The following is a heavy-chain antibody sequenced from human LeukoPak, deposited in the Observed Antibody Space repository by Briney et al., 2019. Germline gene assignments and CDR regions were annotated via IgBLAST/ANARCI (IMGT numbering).Heavy chain of an antibody. Sequence: SETLSLTCTVSSDSIYSSNYYWGWIRQPPRKGLEWIGSIYYSGSTYYNSSLKSRVTISVDTSKNQFSLKLSSLTAADTAVYYCARAAYCGGDCYLFDYWGQGTLVTVFS. D-gene: IGHD2-21*02. CDR3: ARAAYCGGDCYLFDY. CDR1: SDSIYSSNYY. J-gene: IGHJ4*02. CDR2: IYYSGST. V-gene: IGHV4-39*01.